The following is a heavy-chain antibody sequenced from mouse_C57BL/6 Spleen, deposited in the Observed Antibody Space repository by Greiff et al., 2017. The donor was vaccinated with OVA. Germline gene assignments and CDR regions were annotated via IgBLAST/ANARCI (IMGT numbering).Heavy chain of an antibody. CDR2: INPGSGGT. D-gene: IGHD2-4*01. J-gene: IGHJ4*01. CDR1: GYAFTNYL. Sequence: QVQLQQSGAELVRPGTSVKVSCKASGYAFTNYLIEWVKQRPGQGLEWIGVINPGSGGTNYNEKFKGKATLTADKSSSTAYMQLSSLTSEDSAVYFCARSAYYEYDSAMDYWGQGTSVTVSS. V-gene: IGHV1-54*01. CDR3: ARSAYYEYDSAMDY.